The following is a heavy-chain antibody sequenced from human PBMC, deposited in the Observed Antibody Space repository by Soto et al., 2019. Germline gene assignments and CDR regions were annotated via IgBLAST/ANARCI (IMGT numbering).Heavy chain of an antibody. J-gene: IGHJ6*02. CDR3: ATSYSSSHYYYGMDV. CDR1: GGTFSSYA. D-gene: IGHD6-13*01. Sequence: SVKVSCKASGGTFSSYAISWVRQAPGQGLEWMGGIIPIFGTANYAQKFQGRVTITADESTSTAYMELSSLRSEDTAVYYCATSYSSSHYYYGMDVWGQGTTVTVSS. V-gene: IGHV1-69*13. CDR2: IIPIFGTA.